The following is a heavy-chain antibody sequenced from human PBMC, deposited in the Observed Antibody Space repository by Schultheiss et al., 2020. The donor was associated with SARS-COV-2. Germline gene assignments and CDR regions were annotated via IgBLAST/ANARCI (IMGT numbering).Heavy chain of an antibody. CDR2: ISGSGGST. D-gene: IGHD5-12*01. Sequence: GGSLRLSCAASGFTFSSYAMSWVRQAPGKGLEWVSAISGSGGSTYYADTVNGRFTISRDIAKNSLYLRMKSLRAEDTTVYYCARNLRGYSGYNWFDPWGQGTVVTVSS. V-gene: IGHV3-23*01. CDR3: ARNLRGYSGYNWFDP. J-gene: IGHJ5*02. CDR1: GFTFSSYA.